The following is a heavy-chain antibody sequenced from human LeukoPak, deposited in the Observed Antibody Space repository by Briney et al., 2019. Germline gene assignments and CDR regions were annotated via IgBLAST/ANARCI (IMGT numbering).Heavy chain of an antibody. Sequence: GASVKVSCKASGFTFSYYYIHWVRQAPGQGLEWMGWINPNSGDTSYAQRFQGRVTMTRDTSISTAYMELGSLRSDDTAVYYCVILSPGYGYNMDVWGKGTSVTVSS. J-gene: IGHJ6*03. V-gene: IGHV1-2*02. D-gene: IGHD5-18*01. CDR2: INPNSGDT. CDR1: GFTFSYYY. CDR3: VILSPGYGYNMDV.